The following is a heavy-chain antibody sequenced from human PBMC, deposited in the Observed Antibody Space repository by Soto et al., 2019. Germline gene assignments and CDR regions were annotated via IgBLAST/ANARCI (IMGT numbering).Heavy chain of an antibody. Sequence: QVQLVQSGAEVKKPGSSVKVSCKASGGTFSSYAISWVRQAPGQGLEWMGGIIPIFGTANYAQKFQGRVTITADESTSTAYMELSSLRSEDTAVYYCASAPTYYYDSSGFGAFDIWGQGTMVTVSS. J-gene: IGHJ3*02. CDR3: ASAPTYYYDSSGFGAFDI. CDR2: IIPIFGTA. V-gene: IGHV1-69*01. CDR1: GGTFSSYA. D-gene: IGHD3-22*01.